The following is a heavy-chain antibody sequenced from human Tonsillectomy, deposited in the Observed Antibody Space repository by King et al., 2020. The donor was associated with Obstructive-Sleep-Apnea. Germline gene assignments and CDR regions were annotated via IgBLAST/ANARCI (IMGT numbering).Heavy chain of an antibody. CDR1: GFTFRSYG. V-gene: IGHV3-23*04. CDR2: ISDRSGSK. J-gene: IGHJ6*02. Sequence: VQLVEAGGGLVQPGGCLRLSCSASGFTFRSYGMSWVRQAPEKGLCWVAGISDRSGSKYYGDSVKGRFTISRDNSKNTLYLQMNSLRAEDTAVYYCAKEFSSYYYFYGVDVWGQGTTVTVSS. CDR3: AKEFSSYYYFYGVDV.